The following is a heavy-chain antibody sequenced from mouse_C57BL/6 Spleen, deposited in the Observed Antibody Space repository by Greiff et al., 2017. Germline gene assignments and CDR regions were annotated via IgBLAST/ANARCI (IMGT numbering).Heavy chain of an antibody. CDR2: IWSGGST. J-gene: IGHJ1*03. D-gene: IGHD1-1*01. CDR3: ARNPVYYYGSSYNYFDV. CDR1: GFSLTSYG. V-gene: IGHV2-2*01. Sequence: VHLVESGPGLVQPSQSLSITCTVSGFSLTSYGVHWVRQSPGKGLEWLGVIWSGGSTDYNAAFISRLSISKDNSKSQVFFKMNSLQADDTAIYYCARNPVYYYGSSYNYFDVWGTGTTVTVSS.